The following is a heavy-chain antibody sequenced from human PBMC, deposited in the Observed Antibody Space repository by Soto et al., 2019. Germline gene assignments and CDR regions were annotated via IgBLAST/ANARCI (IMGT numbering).Heavy chain of an antibody. CDR2: LRDSGVSP. Sequence: EVHLLESGGGLVQPRGSLRLSCAGSGFPFSSYAMSWVRQAPEKGLEWVSALRDSGVSPYYADSVKGRFTISRDNSKNTLYLQMDRLRVEDTALYYCAKMTSDSYGRNYGMDVWGQGTTVTVSS. CDR3: AKMTSDSYGRNYGMDV. V-gene: IGHV3-23*01. J-gene: IGHJ6*02. D-gene: IGHD5-18*01. CDR1: GFPFSSYA.